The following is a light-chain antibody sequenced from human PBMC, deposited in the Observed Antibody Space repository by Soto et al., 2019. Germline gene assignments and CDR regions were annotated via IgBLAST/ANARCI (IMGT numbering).Light chain of an antibody. CDR1: QSVSSNY. J-gene: IGKJ4*01. V-gene: IGKV3-20*01. CDR3: QQYGRSPPLI. CDR2: GAS. Sequence: EIVLTQSPGTLSLSPGERATLSCRASQSVSSNYLAWYQQKPGQAPRLLIYGASTRATGIPDRISGSGSGTDFTLTISRLEPEDVAVYYCQQYGRSPPLIFGGGTKVEIK.